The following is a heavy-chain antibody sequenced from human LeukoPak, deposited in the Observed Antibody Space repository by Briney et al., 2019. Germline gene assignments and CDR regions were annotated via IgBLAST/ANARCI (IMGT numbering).Heavy chain of an antibody. CDR3: ARGDYGDFRVFYTLFDY. CDR2: IYPGDSDT. Sequence: GASVKVSCKASGYTFTNYWIGWVRQMPGKGLEWMGIIYPGDSDTRYSPSFQGQVTISADKSISTAYLQWSSLKASDTAMYYCARGDYGDFRVFYTLFDYWGQGTLVTVSS. D-gene: IGHD4-17*01. V-gene: IGHV5-51*01. CDR1: GYTFTNYW. J-gene: IGHJ4*02.